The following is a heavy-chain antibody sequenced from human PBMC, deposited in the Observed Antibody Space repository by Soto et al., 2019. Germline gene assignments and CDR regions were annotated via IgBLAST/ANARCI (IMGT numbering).Heavy chain of an antibody. CDR1: GYTFTSFG. CDR3: ATRSPAFDY. CDR2: ITTDKGKT. J-gene: IGHJ4*02. Sequence: ASVKVSCKTSGYTFTSFGISWVRQAPGQGLEWMGWITTDKGKTNYAQKFQGRVTMTTDTSTSTAYMELRSLRSDDTAVYYCATRSPAFDYWGKGTLVTV. V-gene: IGHV1-18*01.